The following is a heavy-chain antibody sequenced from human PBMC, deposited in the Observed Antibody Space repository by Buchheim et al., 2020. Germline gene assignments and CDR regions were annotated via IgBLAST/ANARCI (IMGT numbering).Heavy chain of an antibody. CDR3: ARGAWNLNY. CDR2: IYYTGST. Sequence: QVQLQESGPGLVKPSETLSLTCTVSGGDISSYYWTWVRQPPGKGLEWIGYIYYTGSTNYNPSLKSRVTISVDTSKNQFSLKLSSVTAADTAVYYCARGAWNLNYWGQGTL. CDR1: GGDISSYY. J-gene: IGHJ4*02. D-gene: IGHD1-7*01. V-gene: IGHV4-59*01.